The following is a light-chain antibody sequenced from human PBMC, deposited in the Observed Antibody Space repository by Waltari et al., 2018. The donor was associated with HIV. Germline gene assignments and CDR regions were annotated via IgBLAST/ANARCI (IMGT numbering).Light chain of an antibody. Sequence: DIVMTQSPLSLPVTPGEPASISCRSSQSLLHTNGHNYLDWYLQKPGQSPQVPDRFSGSGSDTDFTLKISRVEAEDVGVYYCMQALHTPITFGQGTRLEIK. CDR1: QSLLHTNGHNY. CDR3: MQALHTPIT. V-gene: IGKV2-28*01. J-gene: IGKJ5*01.